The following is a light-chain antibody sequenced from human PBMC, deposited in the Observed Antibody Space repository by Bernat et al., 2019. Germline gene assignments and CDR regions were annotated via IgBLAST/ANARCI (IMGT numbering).Light chain of an antibody. CDR3: QSYDSSLRGAV. J-gene: IGLJ2*01. CDR1: SSNIGAGYD. V-gene: IGLV1-40*01. Sequence: QSVLTQPPSVSGPPGQRVTISCTGSSSNIGAGYDVHWYLQLPGTAPKLLIYGNNNRPSGVPDRFSGSRSATSASLAITGLQAEDEADYYCQSYDSSLRGAVFGGGTKLTVL. CDR2: GNN.